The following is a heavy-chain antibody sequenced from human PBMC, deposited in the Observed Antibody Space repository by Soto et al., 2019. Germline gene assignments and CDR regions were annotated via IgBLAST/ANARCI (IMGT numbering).Heavy chain of an antibody. Sequence: PVGSLRLSCRASGFTFDDYAMSWVRQAPGKGLEWVCFIRSKAYGGTTEYAASVKVRFTISRDDSKSFVYLQMNSLKTEDTAVYFCARDGDYFVSGTYGYLDYWGLGTLVTVSS. D-gene: IGHD3-10*01. CDR2: IRSKAYGGTT. CDR1: GFTFDDYA. V-gene: IGHV3-49*04. J-gene: IGHJ4*02. CDR3: ARDGDYFVSGTYGYLDY.